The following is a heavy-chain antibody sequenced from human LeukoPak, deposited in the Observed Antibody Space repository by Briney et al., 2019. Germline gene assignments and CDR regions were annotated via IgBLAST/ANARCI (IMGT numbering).Heavy chain of an antibody. CDR2: MWYDGSNK. CDR1: GFTFSSYG. J-gene: IGHJ4*02. Sequence: PERSLRLSCAASGFTFSSYGMHWVRQASGKGLEWVAVMWYDGSNKYYADSVKGRFTISRDNSKNTLYLQMNSLRAEDTAVYYCASTLRFNFDYWGQGTLVTVSS. V-gene: IGHV3-33*01. D-gene: IGHD4-17*01. CDR3: ASTLRFNFDY.